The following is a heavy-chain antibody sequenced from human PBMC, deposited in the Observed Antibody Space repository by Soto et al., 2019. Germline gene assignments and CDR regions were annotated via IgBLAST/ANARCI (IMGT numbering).Heavy chain of an antibody. CDR2: INHSGST. CDR3: ARRGQWLVGYFDY. CDR1: GGSFSCYY. J-gene: IGHJ4*02. D-gene: IGHD6-19*01. Sequence: SETLSLTCAVYGGSFSCYYWSGIRQPPGKGLEWIGEINHSGSTNYNPSLKSRVTISVDTSKNQFSLKLSSVTAADTAVYYCARRGQWLVGYFDYWGQGTLVTVS. V-gene: IGHV4-34*01.